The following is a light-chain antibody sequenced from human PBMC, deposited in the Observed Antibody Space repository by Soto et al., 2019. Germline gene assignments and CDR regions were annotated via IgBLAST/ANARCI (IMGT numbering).Light chain of an antibody. CDR1: QGISSY. V-gene: IGKV1-8*01. Sequence: AIRMTQSPSSLSASTGERVTITCRASQGISSYLAWYQQKPGKAPKILIYAASTLQSGVPSRFSRSGSGTDFTLTISCLQSEDFATYYCQQYYSYPQTFGQWTKVEIK. CDR2: AAS. CDR3: QQYYSYPQT. J-gene: IGKJ1*01.